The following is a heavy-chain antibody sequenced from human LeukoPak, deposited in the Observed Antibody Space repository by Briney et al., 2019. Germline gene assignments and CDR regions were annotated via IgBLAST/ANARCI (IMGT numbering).Heavy chain of an antibody. Sequence: SVKVSCKASGGTFSSYAISWVRQAPGQGLEWMGGIIPIFGTANYAQKFQGRVTITTDESTSTAYMELSSPRSEDTAVYYCARVRWEKAAAGPYFDYWGQGTLVTVSS. CDR1: GGTFSSYA. CDR2: IIPIFGTA. CDR3: ARVRWEKAAAGPYFDY. J-gene: IGHJ4*02. V-gene: IGHV1-69*05. D-gene: IGHD6-13*01.